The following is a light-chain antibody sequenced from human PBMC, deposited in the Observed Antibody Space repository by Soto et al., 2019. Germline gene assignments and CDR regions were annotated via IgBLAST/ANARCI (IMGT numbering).Light chain of an antibody. CDR2: DAS. CDR3: QQYNYFST. CDR1: QSISSW. Sequence: DIQMTQFPSTLSASVGDRVTITCRASQSISSWLAWYQQKPGKAPKLLMFDASNLASGVPSRFSGSGSGTKFTLTISSLQPDDVATYCCQQYNYFSTFGQGTKVEIK. J-gene: IGKJ1*01. V-gene: IGKV1-5*01.